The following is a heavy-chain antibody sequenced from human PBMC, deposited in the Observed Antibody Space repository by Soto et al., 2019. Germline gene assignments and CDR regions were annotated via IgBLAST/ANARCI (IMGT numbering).Heavy chain of an antibody. V-gene: IGHV3-30*18. J-gene: IGHJ6*02. Sequence: PGGSLRLSCAASGFTFSSYGMHWVRQAPGKGLEWVAVISYDGSNKYYADSVKGRFTISRDNSKNTLYLQMNSLRAEDTAVYYCAKDRGCSSTSCYIFSGSYYYYYGMDVWGPGITGTVSS. CDR1: GFTFSSYG. CDR2: ISYDGSNK. D-gene: IGHD2-2*02. CDR3: AKDRGCSSTSCYIFSGSYYYYYGMDV.